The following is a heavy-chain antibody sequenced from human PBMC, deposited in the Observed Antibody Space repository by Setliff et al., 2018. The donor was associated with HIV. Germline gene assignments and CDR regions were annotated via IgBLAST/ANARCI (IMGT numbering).Heavy chain of an antibody. D-gene: IGHD1-20*01. V-gene: IGHV1-2*02. CDR1: GYTFTGYY. Sequence: AASVKVSCKASGYTFTGYYMHWVRQAPGQGLEWMGWINPNSGGTKYAQKFQGRVTMTRNTLITTAFMELSSLRSEDTAVYYCATPITSPTGVDYWGQGTLVTVSS. J-gene: IGHJ4*02. CDR3: ATPITSPTGVDY. CDR2: INPNSGGT.